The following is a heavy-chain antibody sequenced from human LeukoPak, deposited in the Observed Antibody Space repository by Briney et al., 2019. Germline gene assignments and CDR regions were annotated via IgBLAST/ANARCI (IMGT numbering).Heavy chain of an antibody. CDR2: INPNSGGT. J-gene: IGHJ4*02. Sequence: ASVKVSCKASGYTFTGYHMHWVRQAPGQGLEWMGWINPNSGGTNYARKFQGRVTITRNTSISTAYMELSSLRSEDTAVYYCARGPFGKDSGWYYFDYWGQGTLVTVSS. CDR1: GYTFTGYH. V-gene: IGHV1-2*02. D-gene: IGHD6-19*01. CDR3: ARGPFGKDSGWYYFDY.